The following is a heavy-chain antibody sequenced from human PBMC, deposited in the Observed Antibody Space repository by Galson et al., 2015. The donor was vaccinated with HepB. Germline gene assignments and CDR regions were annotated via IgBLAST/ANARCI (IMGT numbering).Heavy chain of an antibody. D-gene: IGHD2-8*02. CDR2: IYHNGVT. J-gene: IGHJ6*02. CDR1: GGSVSNYY. Sequence: ETLSLTCTVSGGSVSNYYWSWIRQPPGKGLEWIGYIYHNGVTNYNPSLRSRVTISVDTSNNQISLKLRSVTAADTAVYYCARDTGDLYCTGDTCYPYHYYGMDVWGQGTTVTVSS. V-gene: IGHV4-59*02. CDR3: ARDTGDLYCTGDTCYPYHYYGMDV.